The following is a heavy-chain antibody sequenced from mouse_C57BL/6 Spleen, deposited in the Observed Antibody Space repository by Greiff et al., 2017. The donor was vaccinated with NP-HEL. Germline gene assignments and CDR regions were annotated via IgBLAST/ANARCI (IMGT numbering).Heavy chain of an antibody. CDR1: GYAFSSSW. V-gene: IGHV1-82*01. D-gene: IGHD2-13*01. CDR2: IYPGDGAT. Sequence: QVQLKESGPELVKPGASVKISCKASGYAFSSSWMNWVKQRPGKGLEWIGRIYPGDGATNYIGKFKGKATLTAAKSSSTAYMQISRQTSADAAVYFCARGRLLYARDYWGQGTSVTVSS. CDR3: ARGRLLYARDY. J-gene: IGHJ4*01.